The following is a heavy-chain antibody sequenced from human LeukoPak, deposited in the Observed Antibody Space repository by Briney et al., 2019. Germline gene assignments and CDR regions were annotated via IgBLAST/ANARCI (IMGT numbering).Heavy chain of an antibody. Sequence: ASVKVSCKASGYTFTGYYMHWVRQAPGQGLEWMGWINPNSGGTNYAQKFQGRVTMTRDTSTSTVYMELSSLRSEDTAVYYCAREEWELLYSYFDYWGQGTLVTVSS. CDR1: GYTFTGYY. CDR3: AREEWELLYSYFDY. J-gene: IGHJ4*02. CDR2: INPNSGGT. D-gene: IGHD1-26*01. V-gene: IGHV1-2*02.